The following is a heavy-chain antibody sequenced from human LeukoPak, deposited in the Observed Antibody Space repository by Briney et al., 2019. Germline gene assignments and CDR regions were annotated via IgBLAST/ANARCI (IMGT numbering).Heavy chain of an antibody. CDR1: GFTLTSFV. D-gene: IGHD2/OR15-2a*01. V-gene: IGHV1-8*01. Sequence: ASVKVSYKASGFTLTSFVINWVRQATGQGLKWMGWMNANIGYTGYAQEFQGSVTMNRDTSIGEAYMELTYLRTDGTGVEYCARGHRGNSRPWSWYLDLWGRGTLVTVSS. CDR3: ARGHRGNSRPWSWYLDL. J-gene: IGHJ2*01. CDR2: MNANIGYT.